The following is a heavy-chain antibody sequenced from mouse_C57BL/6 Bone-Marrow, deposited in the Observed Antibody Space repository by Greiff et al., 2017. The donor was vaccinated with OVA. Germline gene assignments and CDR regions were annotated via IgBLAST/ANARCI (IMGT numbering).Heavy chain of an antibody. CDR3: TRWDYGSSSVAY. Sequence: EVQLVESGTVLARPGASVKMSCKTSGYTFTSYWMHWVNQRPGQGLEWIGAIYPGNSDTSSNQKFKGKAKLTAVTSASTAYMELSSLTNEDSAVYYCTRWDYGSSSVAYWGQGTLVTVSA. D-gene: IGHD1-1*01. J-gene: IGHJ3*01. V-gene: IGHV1-5*01. CDR1: GYTFTSYW. CDR2: IYPGNSDT.